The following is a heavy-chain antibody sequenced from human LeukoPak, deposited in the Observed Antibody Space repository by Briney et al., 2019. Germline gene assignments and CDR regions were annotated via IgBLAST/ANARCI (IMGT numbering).Heavy chain of an antibody. CDR3: AKDGSIAVAGMFDY. D-gene: IGHD6-19*01. CDR2: INPSGGGT. CDR1: GYTFTSYY. Sequence: ASVKVSCKASGYTFTSYYMHWVRQAPGQGLEWMGIINPSGGGTSYAQKFQGRVTMTRDTSTSTVYMELSSLRSEDTALYYCAKDGSIAVAGMFDYWGQGTLVTVSS. V-gene: IGHV1-46*01. J-gene: IGHJ4*02.